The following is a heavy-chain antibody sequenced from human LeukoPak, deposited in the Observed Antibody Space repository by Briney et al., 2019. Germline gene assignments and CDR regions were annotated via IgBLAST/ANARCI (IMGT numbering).Heavy chain of an antibody. J-gene: IGHJ6*03. CDR2: IYTSGST. D-gene: IGHD3-10*01. Sequence: KSSETLSPTCTVSGGSISSYYWSWIRQPAGKGLEWIGRIYTSGSTNYNPSLKSRVTMSVDTSKNQFSLKLSSVTAADTAVYYCARSRMVRGVIITQDYYYYMDVWGKGTTVTVSS. CDR1: GGSISSYY. V-gene: IGHV4-4*07. CDR3: ARSRMVRGVIITQDYYYYMDV.